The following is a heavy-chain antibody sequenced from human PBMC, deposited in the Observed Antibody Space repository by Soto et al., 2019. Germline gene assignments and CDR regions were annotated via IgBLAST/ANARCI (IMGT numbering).Heavy chain of an antibody. CDR2: IRGSGGST. CDR1: GFTFSKYA. CDR3: AATPPGPQSYSAF. J-gene: IGHJ4*02. Sequence: GGSLRLCCAASGFTFSKYAMTWVRQAPGKGLEWVSTIRGSGGSTYYADSVKGRFTISRDNSKNTLYLQINSLRAEDTAVYFCAATPPGPQSYSAFWGQGILVT. V-gene: IGHV3-23*01.